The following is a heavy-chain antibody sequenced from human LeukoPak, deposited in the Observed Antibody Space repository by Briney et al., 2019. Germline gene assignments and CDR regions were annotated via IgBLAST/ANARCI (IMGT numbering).Heavy chain of an antibody. CDR1: GGSISSSNYY. CDR2: IYYSGST. Sequence: SETLSLTCTVSGGSISSSNYYWGWIRQPPGKGLEWIGTIYYSGSTYYNPSLKSRVTISVDTSKNQFSLKLSSVTAADTAVYYCAGDRLLLVGATGSWGQGTLVTVFS. CDR3: AGDRLLLVGATGS. J-gene: IGHJ4*02. V-gene: IGHV4-39*07. D-gene: IGHD1-26*01.